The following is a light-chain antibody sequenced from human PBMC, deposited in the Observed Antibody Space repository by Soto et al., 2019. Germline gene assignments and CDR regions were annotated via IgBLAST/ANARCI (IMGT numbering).Light chain of an antibody. CDR3: QQYNSYSSWT. CDR2: DPS. J-gene: IGKJ1*01. CDR1: QSLNSL. V-gene: IGKV1-5*01. Sequence: DIQMTQSPSTLSASVGDRVTITCLAIQSLNSLLAWYQQKPWRAPKLLVYDPSTLESGVPSRFSGSGSGTEFTLTISSLQTDDFANYYCQQYNSYSSWTFGQGTKVDIK.